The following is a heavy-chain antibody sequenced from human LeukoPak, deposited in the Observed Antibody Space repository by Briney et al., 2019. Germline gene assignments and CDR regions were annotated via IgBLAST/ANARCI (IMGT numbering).Heavy chain of an antibody. CDR3: ATVTFSSGWSASYAFDV. D-gene: IGHD3-3*01. J-gene: IGHJ3*01. V-gene: IGHV4-31*03. CDR1: GGSTSSGDYY. CDR2: IYYSGST. Sequence: SQTLSLTGTVSGGSTSSGDYYWSWIRQLPGKGLEWIGYIYYSGSTYYNPSLKSRVTISVDTSKNQFSLKLNSVTAADTAVYYCATVTFSSGWSASYAFDVWGQGTMVSVSS.